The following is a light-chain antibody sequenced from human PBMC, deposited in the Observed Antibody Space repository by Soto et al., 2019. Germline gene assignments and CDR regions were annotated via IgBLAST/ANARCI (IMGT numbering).Light chain of an antibody. J-gene: IGLJ1*01. CDR1: RSNVGTNL. Sequence: QSVLTXPPSASGTPGQRVTISCSGRRSNVGTNLVNWYQQLPGTAPKLLIYAHIQRPSGVPDRFSGSTSGTSASLAISGLQSEDEADYYCAVWDDGLNGYVFGTGTKVTVL. V-gene: IGLV1-44*01. CDR3: AVWDDGLNGYV. CDR2: AHI.